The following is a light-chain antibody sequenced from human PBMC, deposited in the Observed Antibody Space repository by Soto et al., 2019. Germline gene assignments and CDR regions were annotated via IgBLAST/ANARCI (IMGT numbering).Light chain of an antibody. V-gene: IGKV3-20*01. CDR1: QSVSSSY. CDR3: QQYGSSPPIT. CDR2: GAS. Sequence: ESVLTQSPATLSLSPGERATLSCRGSQSVSSSYLAWYQQKPGQAPRLLIYGASSRATGIPDRFSGSGSGTDFTLTISRLEPEDFAVYYCQQYGSSPPITFGQGKRLEIK. J-gene: IGKJ5*01.